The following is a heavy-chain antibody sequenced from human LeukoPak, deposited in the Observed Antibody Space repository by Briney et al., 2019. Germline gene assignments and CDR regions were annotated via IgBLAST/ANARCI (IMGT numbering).Heavy chain of an antibody. Sequence: GRSLRLSCAASGFTFSSYGMHWVRQAPGKGLEWMAVISYDGSNKYYADSVKGRFTISRDNSKNTLYLQMNSLRAEDTAVYYCAKGPGSSGWYWFDPWGQGTLVTVSS. CDR1: GFTFSSYG. CDR2: ISYDGSNK. D-gene: IGHD6-19*01. CDR3: AKGPGSSGWYWFDP. J-gene: IGHJ5*02. V-gene: IGHV3-30*18.